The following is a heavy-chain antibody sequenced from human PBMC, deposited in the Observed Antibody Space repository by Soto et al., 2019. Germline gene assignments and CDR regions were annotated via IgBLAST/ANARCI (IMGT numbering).Heavy chain of an antibody. CDR3: AHIRYCSGGSCYVYYYMAV. Sequence: GSGPTLVNPTQTLTLTCTFSGFSLSTSGVGVGWIRQPPGKALEWLALIYWDDDKRYSPSLKSRLTITKDTSKNQVVLTMTNMDPVDTATYYCAHIRYCSGGSCYVYYYMAVWGKGTTVTVSS. CDR1: GFSLSTSGVG. J-gene: IGHJ6*03. V-gene: IGHV2-5*02. D-gene: IGHD2-15*01. CDR2: IYWDDDK.